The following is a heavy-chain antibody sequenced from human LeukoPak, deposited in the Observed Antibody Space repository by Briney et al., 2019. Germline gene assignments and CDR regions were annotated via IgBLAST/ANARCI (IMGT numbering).Heavy chain of an antibody. D-gene: IGHD1-1*01. V-gene: IGHV4-59*01. J-gene: IGHJ3*02. Sequence: PSETLSLTCSVSGGPISGYFWTWIRQPPGKGLEWIGYIYYSGSTNYNPSLKSRVTMSVDTSKNQFSLTLSSVTAADTAVYYCAGFRHNYRADPLDIWNQGTLVIVSS. CDR3: AGFRHNYRADPLDI. CDR2: IYYSGST. CDR1: GGPISGYF.